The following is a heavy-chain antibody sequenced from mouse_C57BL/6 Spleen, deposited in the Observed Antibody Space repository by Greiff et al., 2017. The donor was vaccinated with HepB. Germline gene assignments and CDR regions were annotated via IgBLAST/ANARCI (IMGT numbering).Heavy chain of an antibody. D-gene: IGHD1-1*01. Sequence: VQLQQSGAELVKPGASVKMSCKASGYTFTSYWITWVKQRPGQGLEWIGDIYPGSGSTNYNEKFKSKATLTVDTSSSTAYMQLSSLTSEDSAVYYCARVYYGSSYVDYWVQGTTLTVSS. CDR2: IYPGSGST. V-gene: IGHV1-55*01. CDR1: GYTFTSYW. CDR3: ARVYYGSSYVDY. J-gene: IGHJ2*01.